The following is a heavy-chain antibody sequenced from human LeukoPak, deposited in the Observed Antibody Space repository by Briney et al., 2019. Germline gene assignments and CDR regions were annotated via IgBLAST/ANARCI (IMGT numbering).Heavy chain of an antibody. CDR1: GYTFTGYY. CDR2: INPNSGGT. CDR3: ARVLSTGGWFDP. V-gene: IGHV1-2*02. Sequence: ASVTVSCKASGYTFTGYYMHWVRQAPGQGLEWMGWINPNSGGTNYAQKFQGRVTMTRDTSISTAYMELSRLRSDDTAVYYCARVLSTGGWFDPWGQGTLVTVS. J-gene: IGHJ5*02. D-gene: IGHD2/OR15-2a*01.